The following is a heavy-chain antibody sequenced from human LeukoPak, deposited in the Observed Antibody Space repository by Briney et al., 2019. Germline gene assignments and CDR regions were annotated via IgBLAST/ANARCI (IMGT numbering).Heavy chain of an antibody. J-gene: IGHJ6*02. CDR2: ISSSSSYI. V-gene: IGHV3-21*01. CDR1: GFTFSSYS. D-gene: IGHD2-2*01. Sequence: GGSLRLPCAASGFTFSSYSMNWVRQAPGKGLEWVSSISSSSSYIYYADSVKGRFTISRDNAKNSLYLQMNSLRAEDTAVYYCARGYCSSTSCSSGAYYYYGMDVWGQGTTVTVSS. CDR3: ARGYCSSTSCSSGAYYYYGMDV.